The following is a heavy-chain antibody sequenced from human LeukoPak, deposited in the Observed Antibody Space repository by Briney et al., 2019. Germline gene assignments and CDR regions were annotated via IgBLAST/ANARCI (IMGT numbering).Heavy chain of an antibody. D-gene: IGHD6-13*01. CDR2: INPSGGST. V-gene: IGHV1-46*01. Sequence: ASVKVSYKASGYTFTSYYMHWVRQAPGQGLEWMGIINPSGGSTSYAQKFQGRVTMTEDTSTDAAYMELSSLRSEDTAVYYCATVGIAAAGPYFDYWGQGTLVTVSS. CDR1: GYTFTSYY. CDR3: ATVGIAAAGPYFDY. J-gene: IGHJ4*02.